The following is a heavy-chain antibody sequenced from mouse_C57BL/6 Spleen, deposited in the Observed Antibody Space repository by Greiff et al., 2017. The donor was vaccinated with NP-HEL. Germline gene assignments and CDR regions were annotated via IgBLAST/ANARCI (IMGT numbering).Heavy chain of an antibody. CDR2: ISSGSSTI. CDR1: GFTFSDYG. Sequence: EVKLVESGGGLVKPGGSLKLSCAASGFTFSDYGMHWVRQAPEKGLEWVAYISSGSSTIYYADTVKGRFTISRDNAKNTLFLQMTSLRSEDTAMYYCARERGYGPFDYWGQGTTLTVSS. CDR3: ARERGYGPFDY. J-gene: IGHJ2*01. D-gene: IGHD1-1*01. V-gene: IGHV5-17*01.